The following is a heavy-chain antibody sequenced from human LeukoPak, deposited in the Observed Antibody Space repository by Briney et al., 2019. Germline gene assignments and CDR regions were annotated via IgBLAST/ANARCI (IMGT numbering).Heavy chain of an antibody. Sequence: ASVKVSCKASGYTFTSYDINWVRQATEQGLEWMGWMNPNSGNTGYAQKYQGRVTITRNTSISTAYMELSSLRSEDTAVYYCARGRYSYGSYYYYYMDVWGKGTTVTVSS. CDR2: MNPNSGNT. J-gene: IGHJ6*03. V-gene: IGHV1-8*03. D-gene: IGHD5-18*01. CDR1: GYTFTSYD. CDR3: ARGRYSYGSYYYYYMDV.